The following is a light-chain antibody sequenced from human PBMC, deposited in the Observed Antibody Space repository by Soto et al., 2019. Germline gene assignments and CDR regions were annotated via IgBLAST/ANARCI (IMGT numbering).Light chain of an antibody. CDR1: QGISRY. Sequence: DIQLTQSPSFLSASVGDRLTITCRASQGISRYLAWYQHKPGKAPSLLIYSASTLQSGVPSTFRGSGSGTEFTLTISSLQPEDVETSSCQDLSSYRFGGGTKVEIK. CDR2: SAS. V-gene: IGKV1-9*01. CDR3: QDLSSYR. J-gene: IGKJ4*01.